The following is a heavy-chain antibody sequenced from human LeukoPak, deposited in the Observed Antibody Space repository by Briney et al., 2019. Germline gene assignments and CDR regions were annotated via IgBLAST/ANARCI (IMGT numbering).Heavy chain of an antibody. D-gene: IGHD3-10*01. V-gene: IGHV3-9*01. CDR1: GFIFDDYA. Sequence: GGSLRLSCVAPGFIFDDYAMHWVRQAPGKGLEWVSGISWNSGRIGYADSVKGRFTTSRDNAKKSLYLQMNSLRAEDTALYYCGKDMASMVRGVIDFWGQGTLVTVSS. CDR3: GKDMASMVRGVIDF. J-gene: IGHJ4*02. CDR2: ISWNSGRI.